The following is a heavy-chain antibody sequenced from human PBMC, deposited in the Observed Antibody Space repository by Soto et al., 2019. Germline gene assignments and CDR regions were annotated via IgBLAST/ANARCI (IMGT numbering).Heavy chain of an antibody. CDR2: LYYSGST. D-gene: IGHD3-22*01. CDR3: ARLYYDSSGYYYLGYFDY. V-gene: IGHV4-39*01. J-gene: IGHJ4*02. CDR1: GGSISRSTYY. Sequence: PSETLSLTCTVSGGSISRSTYYWVWIRHPPGKGLEWIGSLYYSGSTLYNPSLKSRVTISVDTSKNQFSLKVNSVTAADTAVYYCARLYYDSSGYYYLGYFDYWGQGTLVTVSS.